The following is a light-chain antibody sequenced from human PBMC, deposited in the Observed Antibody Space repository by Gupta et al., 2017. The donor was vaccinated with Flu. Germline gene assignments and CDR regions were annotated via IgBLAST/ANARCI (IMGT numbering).Light chain of an antibody. CDR3: QQYGTSPPYS. CDR1: QSVRSSY. CDR2: GAS. J-gene: IGKJ2*03. V-gene: IGKV3-20*01. Sequence: TLSLSPGERATLSCRASQSVRSSYLAWYQQKPGQAPRLLIYGASSRATGIPDRFSGSGSGTGFTLTISRLEPEDFAVYYCQQYGTSPPYSFGQGTKLEIK.